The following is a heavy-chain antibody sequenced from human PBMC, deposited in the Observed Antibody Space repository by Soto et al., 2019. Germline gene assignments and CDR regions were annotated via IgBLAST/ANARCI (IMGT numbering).Heavy chain of an antibody. CDR3: ARHLKWSIVVVTAIHNWFDP. J-gene: IGHJ5*02. CDR1: GGSISSSSYY. V-gene: IGHV4-39*01. Sequence: QLQLQESGPGLVKPSETLSLTCTVSGGSISSSSYYWGWIRQPPGKGLEWIGSIYYSGSTYYNPSLKSRVTISVDTSKNQFSLKLSSVTAADSAVYYCARHLKWSIVVVTAIHNWFDPWGQGTLFTVSS. CDR2: IYYSGST. D-gene: IGHD2-21*02.